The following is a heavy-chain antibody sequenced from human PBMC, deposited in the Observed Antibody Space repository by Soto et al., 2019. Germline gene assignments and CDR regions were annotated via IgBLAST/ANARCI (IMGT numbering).Heavy chain of an antibody. CDR3: ARGEELGGYDFGWFDP. D-gene: IGHD5-12*01. V-gene: IGHV4-59*01. J-gene: IGHJ5*02. CDR1: GGSISSYY. Sequence: QVQLQESGPGLVKPSETLSLTCTVSGGSISSYYWSWIRQPPGKGLEWIGYIYYSGSTNYNPSLTSRVTISVDTSKNQFTLKLSSVTASDTGVYYCARGEELGGYDFGWFDPWGQGTLVTVSS. CDR2: IYYSGST.